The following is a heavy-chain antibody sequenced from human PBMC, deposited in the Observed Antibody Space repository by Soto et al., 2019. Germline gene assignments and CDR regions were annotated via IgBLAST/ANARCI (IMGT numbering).Heavy chain of an antibody. V-gene: IGHV3-23*01. J-gene: IGHJ6*02. CDR1: GFTFSNYA. CDR2: ISGDAVYT. CDR3: ARDRVVVTATSYYYYGMDV. D-gene: IGHD2-21*02. Sequence: PGGSLRLSCAASGFTFSNYAMTWVRQAPGKGLEWVSAISGDAVYTYYADSVKGRFTTSRDNSKTTLYLQLSSLRSEDTAVYYCARDRVVVTATSYYYYGMDVWGQGTTVTVSS.